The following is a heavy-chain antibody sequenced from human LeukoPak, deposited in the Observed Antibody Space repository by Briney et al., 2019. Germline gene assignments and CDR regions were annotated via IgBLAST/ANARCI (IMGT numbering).Heavy chain of an antibody. J-gene: IGHJ5*02. CDR2: ISSSSSTI. D-gene: IGHD4-17*01. CDR1: GFTFSSYS. Sequence: GGSLRLSCAASGFTFSSYSMNWVRQAPGKGLEWVSYISSSSSTIYYADSVKGRFTISRDNAKNSLYLQMNSLRAEDTAVYYCARGDYGDSNWFDPWGQETLVTVSS. CDR3: ARGDYGDSNWFDP. V-gene: IGHV3-48*01.